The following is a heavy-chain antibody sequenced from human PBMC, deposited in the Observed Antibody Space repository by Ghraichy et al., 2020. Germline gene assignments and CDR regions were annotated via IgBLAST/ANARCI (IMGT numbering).Heavy chain of an antibody. J-gene: IGHJ6*03. Sequence: GGSLRLSCAASGFTFSNAWMNWVRQAPGKGLEWVGRIKSKTDGGTTDYAAPVKGRFTISRDDSKNTLYLQMNSLKTEDTAVYYCTADIAAAGDYYYYYYMDVWGKGTTVTVSS. D-gene: IGHD6-13*01. CDR1: GFTFSNAW. CDR2: IKSKTDGGTT. CDR3: TADIAAAGDYYYYYYMDV. V-gene: IGHV3-15*07.